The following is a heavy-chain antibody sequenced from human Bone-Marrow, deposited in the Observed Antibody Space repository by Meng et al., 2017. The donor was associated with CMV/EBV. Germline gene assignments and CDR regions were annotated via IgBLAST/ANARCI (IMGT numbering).Heavy chain of an antibody. V-gene: IGHV3-30*02. D-gene: IGHD1-26*01. CDR2: IRYDGSNK. Sequence: GESLKISCAASGFTFSSYGMHWVRQAPGKGLEWVAFIRYDGSNKYYADSVKGRFTISRDNSKNTLYLQMNSLRAEDTAVYYCAKDLVGATVPDYWGQGTLVTVSS. CDR1: GFTFSSYG. J-gene: IGHJ4*02. CDR3: AKDLVGATVPDY.